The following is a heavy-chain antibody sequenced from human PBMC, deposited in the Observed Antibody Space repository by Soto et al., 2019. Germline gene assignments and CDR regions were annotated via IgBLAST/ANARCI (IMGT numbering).Heavy chain of an antibody. Sequence: GGSLRLSCAASGFTFSTYSMAWVRQAPGKGLEWVSDIRSSGDRTNYADYVKGRFTISRDNSKNTLYLQMTSLRAEDTAVYHCVKTGILTGYSYFYYYYMDVWGKGTTVTVSS. CDR3: VKTGILTGYSYFYYYYMDV. CDR1: GFTFSTYS. D-gene: IGHD3-9*01. CDR2: IRSSGDRT. J-gene: IGHJ6*03. V-gene: IGHV3-23*01.